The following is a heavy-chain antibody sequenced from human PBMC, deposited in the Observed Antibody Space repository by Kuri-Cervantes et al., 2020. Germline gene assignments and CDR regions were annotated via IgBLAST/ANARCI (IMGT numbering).Heavy chain of an antibody. D-gene: IGHD6-19*01. Sequence: GESLRLSCAASGFTFNRYAMSWVRQAPGKGLEWVSTISDSGGRTYYADSVKGRFTMSRDNSKNMLYLQMNSLRAEDTAVYYYANYPLSPVGGSGWYSDYWGQGTLVTVSS. CDR3: ANYPLSPVGGSGWYSDY. CDR1: GFTFNRYA. CDR2: ISDSGGRT. J-gene: IGHJ4*02. V-gene: IGHV3-23*01.